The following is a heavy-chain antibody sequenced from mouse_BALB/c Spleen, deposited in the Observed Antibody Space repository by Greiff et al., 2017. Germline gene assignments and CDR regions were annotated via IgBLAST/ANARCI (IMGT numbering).Heavy chain of an antibody. CDR3: ARQDYRYDGWFAY. J-gene: IGHJ3*01. V-gene: IGHV5-12-1*01. CDR2: ISSGGGST. D-gene: IGHD2-14*01. CDR1: GFAFSSYD. Sequence: EVKLVESGGGLVKPGGSLKLSCAASGFAFSSYDMSWVRQTPEKRLEWVAYISSGGGSTYYPDTVKGRFTISRDNAKNTLYLQMSSLKSEDTAMYYCARQDYRYDGWFAYWGQGTLVTVSA.